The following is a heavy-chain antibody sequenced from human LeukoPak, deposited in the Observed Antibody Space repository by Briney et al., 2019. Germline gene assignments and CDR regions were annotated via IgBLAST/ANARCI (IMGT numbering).Heavy chain of an antibody. Sequence: GGSLRLSCAASGFAFSVFTINWVRQAPGKGLEWVSGISGTDSSPYYADSVMGRFTISRDNSKNTLYLQMNNLRAEDTAVYYCAKGGGWLYYFDYWGQGTLVTVSS. CDR3: AKGGGWLYYFDY. D-gene: IGHD5-12*01. J-gene: IGHJ4*02. V-gene: IGHV3-23*01. CDR1: GFAFSVFT. CDR2: ISGTDSSP.